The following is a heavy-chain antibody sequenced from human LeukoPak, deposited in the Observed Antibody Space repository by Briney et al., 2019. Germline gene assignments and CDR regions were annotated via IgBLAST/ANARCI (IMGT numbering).Heavy chain of an antibody. V-gene: IGHV4-4*09. J-gene: IGHJ6*03. CDR3: ARDPGYSGTYKNAYYYYYYMDV. CDR2: IHLTGTA. Sequence: SETLSLTCTVSGGSISDYYWSWIRQPPAKGLEWIGNIHLTGTADYNPSLKSRVTISIDTSKNQFSLKLTSVTAADTAVYYCARDPGYSGTYKNAYYYYYYMDVWGKGTTVTVSS. D-gene: IGHD1-26*01. CDR1: GGSISDYY.